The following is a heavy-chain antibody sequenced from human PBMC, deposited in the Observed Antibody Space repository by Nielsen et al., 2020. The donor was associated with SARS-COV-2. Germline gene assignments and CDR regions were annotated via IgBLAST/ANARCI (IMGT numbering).Heavy chain of an antibody. CDR3: ARDGDRAVAGPYWYFDL. D-gene: IGHD6-19*01. J-gene: IGHJ2*01. V-gene: IGHV1-2*04. CDR1: GYTFTGYY. CDR2: INPNSGGT. Sequence: ASVKVSCKASGYTFTGYYMHWVRQAPGQGLEWMGWINPNSGGTNYAQKFQGWVTMTRDTSISTAYMELSRLRSDDTAVYYCARDGDRAVAGPYWYFDLWGRGTLVTVSS.